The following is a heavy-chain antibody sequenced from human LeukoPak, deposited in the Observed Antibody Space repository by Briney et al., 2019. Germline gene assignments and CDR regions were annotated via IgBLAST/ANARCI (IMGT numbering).Heavy chain of an antibody. CDR2: IIPIFGTA. V-gene: IGHV1-69*05. CDR3: ARDRSLSSSSVGWFDP. CDR1: GGTFSSYA. Sequence: ASVKVSCKASGGTFSSYAISWVRQAPGQGLVWMGGIIPIFGTANYAQKFQCRVTITTDESTSTAYMELSSLRSEDTAVYYCARDRSLSSSSVGWFDPWGQGTLVTVSS. J-gene: IGHJ5*02. D-gene: IGHD6-6*01.